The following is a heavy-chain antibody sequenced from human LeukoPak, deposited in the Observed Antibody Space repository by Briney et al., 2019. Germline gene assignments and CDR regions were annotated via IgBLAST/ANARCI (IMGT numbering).Heavy chain of an antibody. D-gene: IGHD3-16*02. J-gene: IGHJ4*02. V-gene: IGHV4-34*01. CDR2: INHSGST. CDR1: GGSFSGYY. CDR3: ARSARYDYVWGSYRPYYFGY. Sequence: SETLSLTCAVYGGSFSGYYWSWIRQPPGKGLEWIGEINHSGSTNYNPSLKSRVTISVDTSKNQFSLKLSSVTAADTAVYYCARSARYDYVWGSYRPYYFGYWGQGTLVTVSS.